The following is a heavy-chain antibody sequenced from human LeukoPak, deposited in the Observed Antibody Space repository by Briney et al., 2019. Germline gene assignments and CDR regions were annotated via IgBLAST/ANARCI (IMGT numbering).Heavy chain of an antibody. CDR2: INPNSGGT. CDR3: ARPDYSSSWYSFDY. D-gene: IGHD6-13*01. V-gene: IGHV1-2*06. Sequence: ASVKVSCKASGYTFTGNYMHWVRQAPGQGLEWMGRINPNSGGTNYAQKFQGRVTMTRDTSISTAYMELSRLRSDDTAVYYCARPDYSSSWYSFDYWGQGTLVTVSS. J-gene: IGHJ4*02. CDR1: GYTFTGNY.